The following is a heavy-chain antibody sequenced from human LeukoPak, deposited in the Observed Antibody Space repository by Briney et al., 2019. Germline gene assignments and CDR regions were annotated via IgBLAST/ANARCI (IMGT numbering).Heavy chain of an antibody. D-gene: IGHD1-26*01. CDR3: ARVGWDSIAFDI. V-gene: IGHV3-23*01. J-gene: IGHJ3*02. CDR2: ISGSGGST. CDR1: GFTFSSYA. Sequence: GGSLRLSCAASGFTFSSYAMSWVRQAPGKGLEWVSAISGSGGSTYYADSVKGRFTISRDNSKNTLYLQMNSLRAEDMAVYYCARVGWDSIAFDIWGQGTMVTVS.